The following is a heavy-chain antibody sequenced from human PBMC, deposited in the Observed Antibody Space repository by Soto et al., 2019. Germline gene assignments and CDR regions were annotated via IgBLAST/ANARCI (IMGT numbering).Heavy chain of an antibody. J-gene: IGHJ6*02. Sequence: GGSLRLSCAASGFTFSSYAMSWVRQAPGKGLEWVSAISGSGGSTYYADSVKGRFTISRDNSKNTLYLQMNSLRAEDTAVYYCAKDFDNYYYYGMDVWGQGTTVTVSS. CDR2: ISGSGGST. V-gene: IGHV3-23*01. CDR3: AKDFDNYYYYGMDV. CDR1: GFTFSSYA.